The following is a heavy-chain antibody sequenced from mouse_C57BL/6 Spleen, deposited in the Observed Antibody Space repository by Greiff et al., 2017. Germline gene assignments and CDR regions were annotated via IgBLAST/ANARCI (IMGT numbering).Heavy chain of an antibody. CDR1: GYAFSSSW. V-gene: IGHV1-82*01. J-gene: IGHJ1*03. D-gene: IGHD1-1*01. CDR2: IYPGDGDT. Sequence: VKLQQSGPELVKPGASVKISCKASGYAFSSSWMNWVKQRPGKGLEWIGRIYPGDGDTNYNGKFKGKATLTADKSSSTAYMQLSSLTSEDSAVYFCARGAYYGSSYDWYFDVWGTGTTVTVSS. CDR3: ARGAYYGSSYDWYFDV.